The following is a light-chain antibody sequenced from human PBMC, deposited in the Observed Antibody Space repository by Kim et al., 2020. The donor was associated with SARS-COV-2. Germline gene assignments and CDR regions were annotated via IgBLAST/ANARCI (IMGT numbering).Light chain of an antibody. CDR2: GRN. V-gene: IGLV3-19*01. Sequence: LGQTVRITCQGDSLRIYYASWYQQKPGQAPVLVIYGRNNRPSGIPDRFSGSSSGSTASLTITGAQAEDEADYYCNSRDNSGNHWVFGGGTRLTVL. CDR3: NSRDNSGNHWV. CDR1: SLRIYY. J-gene: IGLJ3*02.